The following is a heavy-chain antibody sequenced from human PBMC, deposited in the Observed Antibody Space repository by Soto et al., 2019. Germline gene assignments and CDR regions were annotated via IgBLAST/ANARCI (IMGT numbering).Heavy chain of an antibody. J-gene: IGHJ5*02. CDR1: GGSISSGGYY. CDR2: IYYSGST. V-gene: IGHV4-31*02. CDR3: ARESLGLGYCSSTSCQGFDP. Sequence: PSETLSLTXTVSGGSISSGGYYWSWIRQHPGKGLEWIGYIYYSGSTYYNPSLKSRVTISVDTSKNQFSLRLSSVTAADTAVYYCARESLGLGYCSSTSCQGFDPWGQGTLVTVSS. D-gene: IGHD2-2*01.